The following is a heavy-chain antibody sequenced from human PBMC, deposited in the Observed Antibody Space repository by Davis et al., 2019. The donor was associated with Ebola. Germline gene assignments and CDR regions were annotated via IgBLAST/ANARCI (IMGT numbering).Heavy chain of an antibody. CDR3: ARAVGVYYYGSGTDQRGKRFDP. V-gene: IGHV4-4*07. CDR2: IYTSGST. Sequence: PSETLSLTCTVSGGSISSYYWSWIRQPAGKGLEWIGRIYTSGSTNYNPSLKSRVTISVDTSKNQFSLKLSSVTAADTAVYYCARAVGVYYYGSGTDQRGKRFDPWGQGTLVTVSS. J-gene: IGHJ5*02. CDR1: GGSISSYY. D-gene: IGHD3-10*01.